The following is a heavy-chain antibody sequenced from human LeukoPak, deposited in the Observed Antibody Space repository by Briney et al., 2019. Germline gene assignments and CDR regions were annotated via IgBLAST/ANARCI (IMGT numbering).Heavy chain of an antibody. D-gene: IGHD3-10*01. Sequence: SETLSLTCTVSGGSISSGGYYWSWIRQHPGKGLEWIGYIYYSGSTYYNPSLKSRVTISVDTSKNQFSLKLGSVTAADTAVYYCARVRRYGSTLDYWGQGTLVTVSS. J-gene: IGHJ4*02. CDR1: GGSISSGGYY. CDR3: ARVRRYGSTLDY. V-gene: IGHV4-31*03. CDR2: IYYSGST.